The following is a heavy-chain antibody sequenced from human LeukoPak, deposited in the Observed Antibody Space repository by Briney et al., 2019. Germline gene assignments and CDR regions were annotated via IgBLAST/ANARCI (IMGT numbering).Heavy chain of an antibody. Sequence: PGGSLRLSCAPSGFTFSSYGMHWVRQAPGKGLEWVAVIWYDGSDKYYADSVEGRFTISRDNSKNTLYLQMNSLRAEDTAVYYCARDPRFLEWLGTNYYYYGMDVWGQGTTVTVSS. D-gene: IGHD3-3*01. CDR3: ARDPRFLEWLGTNYYYYGMDV. CDR2: IWYDGSDK. V-gene: IGHV3-33*01. J-gene: IGHJ6*02. CDR1: GFTFSSYG.